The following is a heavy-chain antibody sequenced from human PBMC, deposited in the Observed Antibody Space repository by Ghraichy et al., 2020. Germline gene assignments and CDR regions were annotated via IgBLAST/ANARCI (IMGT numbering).Heavy chain of an antibody. D-gene: IGHD3-10*01. J-gene: IGHJ4*02. Sequence: GGYLRLSCAASGFTFSSYAMHWVRQAPGKGLEWVAVISYDGSNKYYADSVKGRFTISRDNSKNTLYLQMNSLRAEDTAVYYCARDDGCDYWGQGTLVTVSS. V-gene: IGHV3-30-3*01. CDR3: ARDDGCDY. CDR1: GFTFSSYA. CDR2: ISYDGSNK.